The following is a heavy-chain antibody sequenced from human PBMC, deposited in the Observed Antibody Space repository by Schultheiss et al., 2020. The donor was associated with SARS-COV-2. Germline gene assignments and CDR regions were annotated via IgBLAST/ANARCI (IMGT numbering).Heavy chain of an antibody. D-gene: IGHD3-22*01. CDR3: ARYYDSSGEV. J-gene: IGHJ6*02. CDR1: GYTFTSYY. V-gene: IGHV1-2*06. CDR2: INANSGGT. Sequence: ASVKVSCKASGYTFTSYYMHWVRQAPGQGLEWVGRINANSGGTDYGQKFQGRVTMTRDTSISTAYMELSRLRSDDTAVYYCARYYDSSGEVWGQGTTVTVSS.